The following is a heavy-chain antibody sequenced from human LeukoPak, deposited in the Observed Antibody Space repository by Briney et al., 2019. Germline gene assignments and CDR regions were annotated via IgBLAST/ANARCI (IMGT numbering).Heavy chain of an antibody. D-gene: IGHD2/OR15-2a*01. Sequence: SETLSRTSAVEGGRVGGECWSWIRQPPGKGLEWTGEINHSGSTNYNPSLKSRVTISVDTSKNQFSLKLSSVTAADTAVYYCARRVFFPYGMDVWGQGTTVTVSS. J-gene: IGHJ6*02. CDR2: INHSGST. CDR1: GGRVGGEC. V-gene: IGHV4-34*01. CDR3: ARRVFFPYGMDV.